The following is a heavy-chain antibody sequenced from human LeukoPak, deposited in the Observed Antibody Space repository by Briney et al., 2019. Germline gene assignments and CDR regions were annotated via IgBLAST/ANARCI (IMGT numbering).Heavy chain of an antibody. D-gene: IGHD6-13*01. Sequence: GGSLRLSCAASGFTFSSYAMHWVRQAPGKGLEWVAVISHDGSNKYYADSVKGRFTISRDNSRNTLFLQMNSLRAEATAVYYCARNLGGSTWSGFDYWGQGTLVTVSS. CDR3: ARNLGGSTWSGFDY. V-gene: IGHV3-30*04. J-gene: IGHJ4*02. CDR1: GFTFSSYA. CDR2: ISHDGSNK.